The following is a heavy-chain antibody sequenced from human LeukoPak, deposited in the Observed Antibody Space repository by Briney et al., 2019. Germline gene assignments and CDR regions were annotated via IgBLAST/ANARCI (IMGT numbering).Heavy chain of an antibody. J-gene: IGHJ5*02. CDR2: ISGSGGST. CDR3: AKDVEAARRANNWFDP. D-gene: IGHD6-6*01. CDR1: GFTFSSYA. V-gene: IGHV3-23*01. Sequence: GGSLRLSCAASGFTFSSYAMSWVRQAPGKGLEWVSAISGSGGSTYYVDSVKGRFTISRDNSKNTLYLQMNSLRAEDTAVYYCAKDVEAARRANNWFDPWGQGTLVTVSS.